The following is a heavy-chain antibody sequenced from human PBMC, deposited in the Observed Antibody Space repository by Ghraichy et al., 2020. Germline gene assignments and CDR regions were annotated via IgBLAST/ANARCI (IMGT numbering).Heavy chain of an antibody. V-gene: IGHV4-39*01. CDR3: ARHFTTAGVVQPFDY. J-gene: IGHJ4*02. D-gene: IGHD1-1*01. CDR1: GDSISSGTHF. Sequence: SETLSLTCTVSGDSISSGTHFWGWVRQPPGKGLEWIGSIFYSGSTYYTPSLKSRVTISVDTSKNQFSLNLTSVTAADTALYYCARHFTTAGVVQPFDYWGQGTLVTVSS. CDR2: IFYSGST.